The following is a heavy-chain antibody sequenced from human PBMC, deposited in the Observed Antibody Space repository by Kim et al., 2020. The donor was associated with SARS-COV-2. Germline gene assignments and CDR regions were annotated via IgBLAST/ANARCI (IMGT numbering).Heavy chain of an antibody. V-gene: IGHV4-4*02. J-gene: IGHJ4*02. D-gene: IGHD1-26*01. Sequence: SETLSLTCAVSGGSISSSNWWSSVRQPPGKGLEWIGEIYHSGSTNYNPSLKSRVTISVDKSKNQFSLKLSSVTAADTAVYYCARVEGIMARNHLDYWGQGTLVTVSS. CDR2: IYHSGST. CDR1: GGSISSSNW. CDR3: ARVEGIMARNHLDY.